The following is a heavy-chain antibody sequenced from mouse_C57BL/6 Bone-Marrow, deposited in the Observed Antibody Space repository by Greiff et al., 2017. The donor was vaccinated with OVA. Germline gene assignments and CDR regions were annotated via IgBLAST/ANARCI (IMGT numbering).Heavy chain of an antibody. D-gene: IGHD1-1*01. CDR2: IYPGSGST. V-gene: IGHV1-55*01. CDR1: GYTFTSYW. CDR3: ARSTTVVAPYWYFDV. J-gene: IGHJ1*03. Sequence: QVQLQQPGAELVKPGASVKMSCKASGYTFTSYWITWVKQRPGQGLEWIGDIYPGSGSTNYNEKFKSKATLTVDTSSSTAYMQLSSLTSEDSAVYYCARSTTVVAPYWYFDVWGTRTTVTVSP.